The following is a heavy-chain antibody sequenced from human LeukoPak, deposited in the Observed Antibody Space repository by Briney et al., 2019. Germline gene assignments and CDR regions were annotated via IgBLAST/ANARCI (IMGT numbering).Heavy chain of an antibody. Sequence: SETLSLTCAVHGGSFSGYYWSWIRQPPGKGLEWIGEINHSGSTNYNPSLKSRVTISVDTSKNQFSLKLSSVTAADTAVYYCARRIVPDYWGQGTLVTVSS. CDR1: GGSFSGYY. CDR2: INHSGST. V-gene: IGHV4-34*01. CDR3: ARRIVPDY. J-gene: IGHJ4*02. D-gene: IGHD2-2*01.